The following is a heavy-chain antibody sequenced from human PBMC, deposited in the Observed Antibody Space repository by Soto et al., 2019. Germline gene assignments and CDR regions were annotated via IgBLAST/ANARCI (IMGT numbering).Heavy chain of an antibody. CDR1: GGSISSYY. J-gene: IGHJ4*02. V-gene: IGHV4-59*01. D-gene: IGHD3-22*01. Sequence: PSETLSLTCTVSGGSISSYYWSWIRQSRGKGLEWIGYIHYRESTNYNPSLRIRVTISVDTSMNQFSLKLSYVTAADTAVYHCARSIDSSGYYFSNCCGQGTLVIVSS. CDR3: ARSIDSSGYYFSNC. CDR2: IHYREST.